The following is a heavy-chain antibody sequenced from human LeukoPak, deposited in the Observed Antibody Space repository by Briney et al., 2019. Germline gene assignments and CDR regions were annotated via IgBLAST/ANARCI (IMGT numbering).Heavy chain of an antibody. J-gene: IGHJ4*02. CDR2: ISGSGRST. Sequence: TGGSLRLSGAASGFTFSSYAMSWVRQAPGKGLEWVSAISGSGRSTYYADSVKGRFTISRDNSKNTLYLQMNSLRAEDTAVYYCAKVPLDYYDSSGYYSGYWGQGTLVTVSS. CDR1: GFTFSSYA. V-gene: IGHV3-23*01. CDR3: AKVPLDYYDSSGYYSGY. D-gene: IGHD3-22*01.